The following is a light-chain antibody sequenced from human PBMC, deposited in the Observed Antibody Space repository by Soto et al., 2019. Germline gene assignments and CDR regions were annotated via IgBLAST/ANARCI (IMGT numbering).Light chain of an antibody. CDR3: QQYNNWPFT. CDR1: QSVSSN. V-gene: IGKV3-15*01. J-gene: IGKJ3*01. CDR2: GAS. Sequence: EIVMTQSPATLSVSPGERATLSCRASQSVSSNLAWYQQKPGQAPRLLIYGASTRATGIPARFSGSRSGTAFTLTISSLQSGDFAVYYCQQYNNWPFTFGPGTKVDIK.